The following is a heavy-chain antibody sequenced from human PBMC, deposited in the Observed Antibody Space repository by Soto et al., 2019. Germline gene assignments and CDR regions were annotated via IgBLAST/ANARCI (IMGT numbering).Heavy chain of an antibody. Sequence: SETLSLTCTVSGGSISSYYWSWIRQPPGKGLEWIGYIYYSGSTNYNPSLKSRVTISVDTSKNQFSLKLSSVTAADTAVYYCARRVIRGSYFDYWGQGTLVTVSS. CDR3: ARRVIRGSYFDY. CDR2: IYYSGST. D-gene: IGHD3-10*01. J-gene: IGHJ4*02. V-gene: IGHV4-59*01. CDR1: GGSISSYY.